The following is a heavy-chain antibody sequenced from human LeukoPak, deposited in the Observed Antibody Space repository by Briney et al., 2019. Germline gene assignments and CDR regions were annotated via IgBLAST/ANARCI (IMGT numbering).Heavy chain of an antibody. V-gene: IGHV3-23*01. CDR2: ISGTGYNT. CDR1: GFTVSSNY. CDR3: AKHVSGSLFYFDY. J-gene: IGHJ4*02. D-gene: IGHD3-10*01. Sequence: GGSLRLSCAASGFTVSSNYMSWVRQAPGKGLEWVSGISGTGYNTYYADSVKGRFTISRDNSKNTLYLQMNSLGAEDTAVYYCAKHVSGSLFYFDYWGQRTLVTVSS.